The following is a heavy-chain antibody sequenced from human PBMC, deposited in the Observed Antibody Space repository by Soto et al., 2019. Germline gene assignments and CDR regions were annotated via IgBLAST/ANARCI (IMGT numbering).Heavy chain of an antibody. Sequence: RGESLKISCKGSGYSFTSYWISWVRQMPGKGLEWMGRIDPSDSYTNYSPSFQGHVTISADKSISTAYLQWSSLKASDTAMYYCATPGGIAVAGTDYWGQGTLVTVSS. CDR1: GYSFTSYW. CDR2: IDPSDSYT. D-gene: IGHD6-19*01. CDR3: ATPGGIAVAGTDY. J-gene: IGHJ4*02. V-gene: IGHV5-10-1*01.